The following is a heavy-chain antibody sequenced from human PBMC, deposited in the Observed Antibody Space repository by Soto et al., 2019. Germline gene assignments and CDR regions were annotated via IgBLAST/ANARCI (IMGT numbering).Heavy chain of an antibody. D-gene: IGHD3-9*01. CDR2: IGGNGDST. Sequence: EVQLLESGGGLVQPGQSLRLSCAVSGFTFSNYAMSWVRQAPGKGLEWVSAIGGNGDSTYYADSVKGRFTISRDNSKNTLYLQVNSLRTEDTAICYCARFWMLYYDILTASSWDYWGQGTLVTISS. J-gene: IGHJ4*02. CDR3: ARFWMLYYDILTASSWDY. CDR1: GFTFSNYA. V-gene: IGHV3-23*01.